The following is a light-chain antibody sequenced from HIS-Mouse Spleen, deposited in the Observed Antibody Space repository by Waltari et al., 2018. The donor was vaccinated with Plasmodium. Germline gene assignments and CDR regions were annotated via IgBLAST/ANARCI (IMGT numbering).Light chain of an antibody. V-gene: IGLV2-23*03. Sequence: QSALTQPASVSGSPGQSITISCTGTSSDVGSYNLVSWYQQHPGKAPKLMIYEGGKRPAGVSNRFSGSKSGNTASLTISGLQAEDEADYYCCSDAGSSTVVFGGGTKLTVL. CDR1: SSDVGSYNL. J-gene: IGLJ3*02. CDR3: CSDAGSSTVV. CDR2: EGG.